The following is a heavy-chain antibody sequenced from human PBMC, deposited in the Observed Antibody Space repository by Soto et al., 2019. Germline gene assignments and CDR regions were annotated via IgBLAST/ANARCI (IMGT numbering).Heavy chain of an antibody. V-gene: IGHV1-69*01. CDR3: ARTWFGELGTPYYFDY. CDR1: GGTFSSYA. D-gene: IGHD3-10*01. Sequence: QVQLVQSGAEVKQPGSSVKVSCKASGGTFSSYAISWVRQAPGQWREWMGGIIAIFGTANYAQKVQRRVTITADESPSTAYMELSSLRSEDTAVYYCARTWFGELGTPYYFDYWGQGTLVTVSS. J-gene: IGHJ4*02. CDR2: IIAIFGTA.